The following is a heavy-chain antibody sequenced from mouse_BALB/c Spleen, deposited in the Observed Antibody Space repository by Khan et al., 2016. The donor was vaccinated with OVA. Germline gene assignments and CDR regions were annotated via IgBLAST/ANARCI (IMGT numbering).Heavy chain of an antibody. Sequence: QVRLQQSGAELARPGASVKMSCKASGYTFTNYTMHWIKQGPGQGLEWIGYINPSSGYTNYNHEFKDQATLTSDTSSTTAYMQLNSLTSDDSAVKYCSRGGAYHSNDCCVAYWGQGTLVTVSA. J-gene: IGHJ3*01. D-gene: IGHD2-14*01. CDR1: GYTFTNYT. CDR2: INPSSGYT. V-gene: IGHV1-4*01. CDR3: SRGGAYHSNDCCVAY.